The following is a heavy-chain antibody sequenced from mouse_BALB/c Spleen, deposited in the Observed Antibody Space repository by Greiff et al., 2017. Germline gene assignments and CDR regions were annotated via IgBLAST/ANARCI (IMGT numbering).Heavy chain of an antibody. D-gene: IGHD2-14*01. J-gene: IGHJ3*01. CDR1: GYSITSGYY. V-gene: IGHV3-6*02. CDR3: AREGDRFPFAY. Sequence: ESGPGLVKPSQSLSLTCSVTGYSITSGYYWNWIRQFPGNKLEWMGYISYDGSNKYNPSLKNRISITRDTSKNQFFLKLNSVTTEDTATYYCAREGDRFPFAYWGQGTLVTVSA. CDR2: ISYDGSN.